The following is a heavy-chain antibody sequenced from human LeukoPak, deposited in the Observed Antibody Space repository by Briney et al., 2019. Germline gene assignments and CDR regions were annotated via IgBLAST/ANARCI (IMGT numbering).Heavy chain of an antibody. CDR1: SGSISSGGYS. Sequence: PSETLSLTCAVSSGSISSGGYSWSWIRQPPGKGLEWIGYIYHSGSTYYNPSLKSRVTISVDRSKNQFSLKLSSVTAADTAVYYCARGIRDYGDYAYYFDYWGQGTLVTVSS. V-gene: IGHV4-30-2*01. CDR3: ARGIRDYGDYAYYFDY. J-gene: IGHJ4*02. CDR2: IYHSGST. D-gene: IGHD4-17*01.